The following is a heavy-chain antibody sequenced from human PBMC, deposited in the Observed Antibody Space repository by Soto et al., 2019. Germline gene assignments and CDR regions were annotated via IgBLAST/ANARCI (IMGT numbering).Heavy chain of an antibody. Sequence: QVQVVQSGVEVRRPGSSVKVSCKASGDTFKNCVISWVRQAPGQGLECMGGIIPLFGTTDFAQRFQGRLTIPTNESKTTAYMELSRLRSEDTATYYCAAELGFGKLSVVWGQGTKVIVSS. CDR3: AAELGFGKLSVV. V-gene: IGHV1-69*01. CDR2: IIPLFGTT. D-gene: IGHD3-10*01. J-gene: IGHJ6*02. CDR1: GDTFKNCV.